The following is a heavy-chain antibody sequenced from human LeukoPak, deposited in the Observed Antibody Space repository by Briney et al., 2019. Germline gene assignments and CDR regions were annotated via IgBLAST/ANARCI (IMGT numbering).Heavy chain of an antibody. CDR1: GFTFSSYV. CDR3: AKGVARSRYYYYYMDV. V-gene: IGHV3-30*04. J-gene: IGHJ6*03. D-gene: IGHD2-2*01. Sequence: GGSLRLSCAASGFTFSSYVMHWVRQAPGKGLEWVAIISYDGSNEYYADSVKGRFTISRDNSKNTLYLQMNSLRAEDTAVYYCAKGVARSRYYYYYMDVWGKGTTVTISS. CDR2: ISYDGSNE.